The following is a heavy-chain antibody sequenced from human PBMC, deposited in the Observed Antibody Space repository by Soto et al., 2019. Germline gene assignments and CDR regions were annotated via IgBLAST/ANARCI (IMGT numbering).Heavy chain of an antibody. CDR1: GFTFSTYF. CDR3: VRDYYYCVDV. Sequence: EVQLVESGGGLVQPGGSLRLSCAASGFTFSTYFMSWVRQAPGKGLEWVANIKSDGSERYYVDSMEGRFTISRDNAKNSLYLQMNSLRAEDTAVYYCVRDYYYCVDVWGKGTTVTVSS. J-gene: IGHJ6*03. CDR2: IKSDGSER. V-gene: IGHV3-7*01.